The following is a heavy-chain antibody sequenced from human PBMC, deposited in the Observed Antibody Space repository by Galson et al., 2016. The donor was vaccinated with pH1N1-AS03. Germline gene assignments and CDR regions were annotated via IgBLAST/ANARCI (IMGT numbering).Heavy chain of an antibody. Sequence: PALVKPTQTLTLTCAFSGFSLATSGVGVGWIRQPPGKALGWLALIYWDDDKLYNPSLKSRLTVTKDTSKNLVVLTLTDMDPVDTATYFCTRSRYYNTNLYYFDYWGQGTLVTVSS. CDR1: GFSLATSGVG. CDR3: TRSRYYNTNLYYFDY. CDR2: IYWDDDK. J-gene: IGHJ4*02. V-gene: IGHV2-5*02. D-gene: IGHD2/OR15-2a*01.